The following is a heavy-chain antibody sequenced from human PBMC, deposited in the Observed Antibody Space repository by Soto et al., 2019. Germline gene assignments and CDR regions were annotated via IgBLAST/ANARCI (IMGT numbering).Heavy chain of an antibody. J-gene: IGHJ4*02. V-gene: IGHV2-5*01. CDR2: IYWHDDK. D-gene: IGHD1-7*01. CDR1: GFSLDTTGVG. Sequence: QITLKESGPTLVKPTQTLMLTCSFSGFSLDTTGVGVGWIRQAPGKALEWLAIIYWHDDKRYNPSLGGRLTITKDTTKNQVVLTMANMDPLDTATYYCARAYKWNYMWGQGTLVTVSS. CDR3: ARAYKWNYM.